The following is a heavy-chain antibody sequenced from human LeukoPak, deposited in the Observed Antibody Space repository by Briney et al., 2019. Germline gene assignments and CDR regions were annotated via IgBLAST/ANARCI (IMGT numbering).Heavy chain of an antibody. V-gene: IGHV2-70*11. Sequence: SGPALVKPTQTLTLTCTFSGFSLSTTGMCVSWIRQPPGKALEWLARIEWDDDKYYSTSLKTRLTIYKDTSKNQVVLTMTNVDPVDTATYYCSRIRVATNSFDYWGQGTLVTVSS. J-gene: IGHJ4*02. CDR3: SRIRVATNSFDY. D-gene: IGHD5-12*01. CDR2: IEWDDDK. CDR1: GFSLSTTGMC.